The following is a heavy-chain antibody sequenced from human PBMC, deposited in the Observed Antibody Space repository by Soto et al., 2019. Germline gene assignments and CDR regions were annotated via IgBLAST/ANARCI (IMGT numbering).Heavy chain of an antibody. CDR1: GITFSSYG. J-gene: IGHJ4*02. V-gene: IGHV3-30*18. Sequence: QVQLVESGGGVVQPGRSLRLSCAASGITFSSYGMHWVRQAPGKGLEWVAVISYDGSNKYYADSVKGRFTISRDNSKNTLYLQMNSLRAEDTAVYYCAKDRGAWIQLWLLGYWGQGTLVTVSS. D-gene: IGHD5-18*01. CDR3: AKDRGAWIQLWLLGY. CDR2: ISYDGSNK.